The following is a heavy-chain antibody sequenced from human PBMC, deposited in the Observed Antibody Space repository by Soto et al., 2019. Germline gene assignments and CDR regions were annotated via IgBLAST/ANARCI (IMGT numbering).Heavy chain of an antibody. Sequence: QVQLQESGPGLVKPSETLSLTCTVSGGSISSYYWSWIRQPPGKGLEWIGYIYYSGSTNYNPSLKSRVTISVDTSKNQCSLKLNSVTAADTAVYYCASRYGGTLDYWGQGTLVTVSS. V-gene: IGHV4-59*08. CDR1: GGSISSYY. J-gene: IGHJ4*02. CDR3: ASRYGGTLDY. CDR2: IYYSGST. D-gene: IGHD4-17*01.